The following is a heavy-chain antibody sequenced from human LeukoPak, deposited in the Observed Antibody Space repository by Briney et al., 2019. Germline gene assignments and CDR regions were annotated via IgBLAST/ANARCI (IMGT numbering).Heavy chain of an antibody. J-gene: IGHJ4*02. CDR3: ARSREDIVLVPASY. CDR2: IGSSSNFI. V-gene: IGHV3-21*01. CDR1: GFTFSSYT. Sequence: GGSLRLSCAASGFTFSSYTMNWVRQPPGKGLEWVSSIGSSSNFISYADSVKGRFTISRDNAKNSLYLQMNSVRAEDTAVYYCARSREDIVLVPASYWGQGTQVTVSS. D-gene: IGHD2-2*01.